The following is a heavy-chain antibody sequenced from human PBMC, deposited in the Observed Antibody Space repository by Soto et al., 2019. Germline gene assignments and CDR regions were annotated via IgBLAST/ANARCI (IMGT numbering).Heavy chain of an antibody. Sequence: PGVSLRLSCAASGFTFSSYWMSWVRQAPGKGLEWVANIKQDGSEKYYVDSVKGRFTISRDNAKNSLYLQMNSLRAEDTAVYYCXRDEGIGKTTTVTPFDYWGQGTLVTVSS. J-gene: IGHJ4*02. CDR1: GFTFSSYW. CDR3: XRDEGIGKTTTVTPFDY. D-gene: IGHD4-4*01. CDR2: IKQDGSEK. V-gene: IGHV3-7*01.